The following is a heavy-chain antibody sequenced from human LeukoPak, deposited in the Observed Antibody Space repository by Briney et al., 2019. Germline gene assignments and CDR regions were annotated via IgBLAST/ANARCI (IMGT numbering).Heavy chain of an antibody. Sequence: ASVKVSCKASGYTFTSYDINWVRQATGQGLEWMGWMNPNSGNTGYAQKFQGRLTMTRNTSISTAYMELSSLRSEDTAVYYCARAIQLSGNWFDPWGQGTLVTVSS. V-gene: IGHV1-8*01. CDR2: MNPNSGNT. D-gene: IGHD5-18*01. CDR3: ARAIQLSGNWFDP. J-gene: IGHJ5*02. CDR1: GYTFTSYD.